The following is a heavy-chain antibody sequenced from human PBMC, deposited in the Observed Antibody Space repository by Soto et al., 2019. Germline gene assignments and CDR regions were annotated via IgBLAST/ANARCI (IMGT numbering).Heavy chain of an antibody. CDR3: ARVLRSEMHYDAIGHFFDN. Sequence: GGSLRLSCAASGFTFSDYYMSWVRQAPGKGLEWVSYIDGGGSLTNYADSVNGRFTIFRDNAENSLYLQMNSLRAEDTAVYYCARVLRSEMHYDAIGHFFDNWGQGTLVTVSS. CDR2: IDGGGSLT. CDR1: GFTFSDYY. J-gene: IGHJ4*02. V-gene: IGHV3-11*06. D-gene: IGHD3-22*01.